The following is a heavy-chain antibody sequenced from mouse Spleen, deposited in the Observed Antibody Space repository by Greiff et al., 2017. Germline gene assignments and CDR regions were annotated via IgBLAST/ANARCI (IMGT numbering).Heavy chain of an antibody. CDR2: INPSSGYT. CDR1: GYTFTSYT. J-gene: IGHJ4*01. CDR3: ARDGTAYAMDY. D-gene: IGHD1-2*01. V-gene: IGHV1-4*01. Sequence: VKLVESGAELARPGASVKMSCKASGYTFTSYTMHWVKQRPGQGLEWIGYINPSSGYTKYNQKFKDKATLTADKSSSTAYMQLSSLTSEDSAVYYCARDGTAYAMDYWGQGTSVTVSS.